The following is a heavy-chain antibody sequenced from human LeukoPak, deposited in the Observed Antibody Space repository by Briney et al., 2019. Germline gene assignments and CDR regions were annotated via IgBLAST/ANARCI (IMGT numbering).Heavy chain of an antibody. CDR1: GFTFSNYG. Sequence: PGGSLRLSCAASGFTFSNYGMSWVRQAPGKGLEWVSTIRNSGGSTYFADSVKGRFAISRDDSKNTLFLQMNSLRAEDTAIYYCAKNQVGGSTFDYWGQGTLVTVS. CDR2: IRNSGGST. V-gene: IGHV3-23*01. D-gene: IGHD1-26*01. CDR3: AKNQVGGSTFDY. J-gene: IGHJ4*02.